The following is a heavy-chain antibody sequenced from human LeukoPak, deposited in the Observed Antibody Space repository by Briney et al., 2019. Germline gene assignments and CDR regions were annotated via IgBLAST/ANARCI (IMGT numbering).Heavy chain of an antibody. CDR3: ARPISSGSIDY. CDR2: ITTDGSST. J-gene: IGHJ4*02. V-gene: IGHV3-74*03. D-gene: IGHD6-19*01. CDR1: GFTFSTYW. Sequence: PGGSLRLSCAASGFTFSTYWMHWVRQGPGKGLLWVSRITTDGSSTKYADSVKGRFTISRDNAKNTLYLQMNSLRAEDTAAYYCARPISSGSIDYWGQGTLVIVSS.